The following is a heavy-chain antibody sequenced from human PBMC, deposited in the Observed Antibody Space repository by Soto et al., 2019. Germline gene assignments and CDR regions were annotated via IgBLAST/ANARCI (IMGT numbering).Heavy chain of an antibody. CDR1: GFTFSAYA. V-gene: IGHV3-30-3*01. CDR3: ARSGFYGSGILYFYGVDV. Sequence: QVQLVESGGGEVQPGRSLRLSCAASGFTFSAYALHWVRQAPGTGLEWVATVSYGDSNKYYADSVKGRFTICRDNSKKTLFLQMNSLKVEDTAIYYCARSGFYGSGILYFYGVDVWGQGTTVTVSS. J-gene: IGHJ6*02. CDR2: VSYGDSNK. D-gene: IGHD3-10*01.